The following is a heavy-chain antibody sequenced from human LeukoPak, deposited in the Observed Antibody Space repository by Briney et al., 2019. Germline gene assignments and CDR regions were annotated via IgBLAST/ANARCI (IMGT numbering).Heavy chain of an antibody. J-gene: IGHJ5*02. CDR2: ISSSSSYI. CDR3: ARERIVVVPAAGAGAWFDP. Sequence: GGSLRLSCAASGFTFSSYSMNWVRQAPGKGLEWVSSISSSSSYIYYADSVKGRFTISRDNAKNSLYLQMNSLRAEDTAVYYCARERIVVVPAAGAGAWFDPWGQGTLVTVSS. V-gene: IGHV3-21*01. D-gene: IGHD2-2*01. CDR1: GFTFSSYS.